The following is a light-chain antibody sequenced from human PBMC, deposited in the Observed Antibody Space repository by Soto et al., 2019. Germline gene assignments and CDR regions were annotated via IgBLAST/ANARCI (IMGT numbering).Light chain of an antibody. V-gene: IGKV3-11*02. Sequence: EIVLTQSPVTLSLSPGDTATLSCRASESVVRYLAWYQQKPGQAPRLLMYDTSKRATGIPARFSGSGYGRDFTLTISSLEPEDFAVYYCQQRSNWPLTFGGGPKVEIK. J-gene: IGKJ4*01. CDR2: DTS. CDR3: QQRSNWPLT. CDR1: ESVVRY.